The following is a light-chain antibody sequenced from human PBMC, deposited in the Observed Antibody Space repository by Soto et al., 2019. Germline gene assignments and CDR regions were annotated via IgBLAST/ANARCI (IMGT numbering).Light chain of an antibody. CDR3: QQYGSSGT. CDR1: QSVSSSY. CDR2: GAS. Sequence: EIVLTQSPGTLSLSPGERATLSCRASQSVSSSYLAWYQHKPGQAPRLLISGASTRATGIPDRFSGSGSGTDFTLTISGLEPEDFAVYYCQQYGSSGTFGQGTKVDIK. V-gene: IGKV3-20*01. J-gene: IGKJ1*01.